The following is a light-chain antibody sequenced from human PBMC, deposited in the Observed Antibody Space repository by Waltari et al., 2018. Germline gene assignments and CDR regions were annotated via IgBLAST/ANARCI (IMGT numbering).Light chain of an antibody. Sequence: DIVMTQSPDSLAVSLGERATINCKSSQSLLYSSNNKNYLAWYQQKLGQPPKLLFYWASTRESGVPDRFSGGGSGTDFTLTISSLQAEDVAVYYCQQYYGTPPYTFGQGTKLEIK. CDR2: WAS. CDR1: QSLLYSSNNKNY. CDR3: QQYYGTPPYT. J-gene: IGKJ2*01. V-gene: IGKV4-1*01.